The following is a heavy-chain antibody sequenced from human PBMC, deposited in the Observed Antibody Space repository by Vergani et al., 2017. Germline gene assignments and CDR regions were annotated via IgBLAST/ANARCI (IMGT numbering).Heavy chain of an antibody. D-gene: IGHD1-26*01. CDR2: ISWDGGST. Sequence: VQLVESGGGVVQPGRSLRLSCAASGFTFDDYTMHWVRQAPGKGLEWVSLISWDGGSTYYADSVKGRFTISRDNSKNSLYLQMNSLSTEDTALYYCAKDTPSGAAEDRWGQGTLVTVSS. V-gene: IGHV3-43*01. CDR1: GFTFDDYT. CDR3: AKDTPSGAAEDR. J-gene: IGHJ4*02.